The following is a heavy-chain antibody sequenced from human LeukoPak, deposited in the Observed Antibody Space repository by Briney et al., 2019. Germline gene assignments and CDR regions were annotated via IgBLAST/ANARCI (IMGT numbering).Heavy chain of an antibody. CDR3: ARMDGGLMLGEWELLFQAFDI. D-gene: IGHD1-26*01. CDR2: ISAYNGNT. Sequence: EASVKVSCKASGYTFTSYGISWVRQAPGQGLEWMGWISAYNGNTNYAQKLQGRVTMTTDTSTSTAYMELRSLRSDDTAVYYCARMDGGLMLGEWELLFQAFDIWGQGTMVTVSS. V-gene: IGHV1-18*01. CDR1: GYTFTSYG. J-gene: IGHJ3*02.